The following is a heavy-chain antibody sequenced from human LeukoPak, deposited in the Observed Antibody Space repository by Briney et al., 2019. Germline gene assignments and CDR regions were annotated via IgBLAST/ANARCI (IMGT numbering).Heavy chain of an antibody. D-gene: IGHD6-19*01. V-gene: IGHV1-18*01. Sequence: PGASVKVSCKASGGTFSSYAISWVRQAPGQGLEWMGWISAYNGNTNYAQKLQGRVTMTTDTSTSTAYMELRSLRSDDTAVYYCAYHSSGWRDPDYWGQGTLVTVSS. CDR1: GGTFSSYA. CDR3: AYHSSGWRDPDY. J-gene: IGHJ4*02. CDR2: ISAYNGNT.